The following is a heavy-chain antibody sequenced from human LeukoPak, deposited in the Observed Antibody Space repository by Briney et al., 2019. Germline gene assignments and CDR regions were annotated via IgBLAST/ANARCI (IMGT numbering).Heavy chain of an antibody. V-gene: IGHV3-23*01. CDR2: ISGSGGST. J-gene: IGHJ4*02. CDR1: GFTFSSYA. D-gene: IGHD5-18*01. CDR3: AKDRGYSFDY. Sequence: GGSLRLSCAASGFTFSSYAMSWVRQAPGKGLEWVSAISGSGGSTYYAESVKGRFTFSRDSSRNTLYLQMNSLRAEDTAVYYCAKDRGYSFDYWGQGALVTVSS.